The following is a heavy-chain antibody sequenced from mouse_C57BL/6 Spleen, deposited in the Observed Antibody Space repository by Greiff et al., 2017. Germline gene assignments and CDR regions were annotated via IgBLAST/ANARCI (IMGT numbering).Heavy chain of an antibody. V-gene: IGHV1-64*01. CDR1: GYTFTSYW. Sequence: QVQLQQPGAELVKPGASVTLSCKASGYTFTSYWMHWVKRRPGQGLEWIGMIHPNSGRTNYNEKFKSKATLTVDKSSSTAYMQLSSLTSEASAVYYCARGGGNYSDYRRRGATQTDS. CDR3: ARGGGNYSDY. CDR2: IHPNSGRT. J-gene: IGHJ2*01. D-gene: IGHD1-1*02.